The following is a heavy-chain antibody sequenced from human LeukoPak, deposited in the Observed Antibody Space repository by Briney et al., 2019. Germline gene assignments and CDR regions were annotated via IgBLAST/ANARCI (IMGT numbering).Heavy chain of an antibody. CDR3: ARHERPGHYYYYGMDV. D-gene: IGHD1-1*01. CDR2: IYHSGST. J-gene: IGHJ6*02. Sequence: PSETLSLTCTVSGGSISSYYWSWIRQPPGKGLEWIGYIYHSGSTNYNPSLKSRVTISVDTSKNQFSLKLSSVTAADTAVYYCARHERPGHYYYYGMDVWGQGTTVTVSS. V-gene: IGHV4-59*08. CDR1: GGSISSYY.